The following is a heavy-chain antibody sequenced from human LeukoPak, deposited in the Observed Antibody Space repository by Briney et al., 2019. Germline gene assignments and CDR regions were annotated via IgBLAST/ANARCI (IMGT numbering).Heavy chain of an antibody. V-gene: IGHV3-7*01. Sequence: RTGGSLRLSCAASGFTFSSYWMSWVRQAPGKGLEWVANIKQDGSEKYYVDSVKGRFTISRDNAKNSLYLQMNSLRAEDTAVYYCARDQPRQGFWSGYYYMDVGGKGTTVTVSS. CDR1: GFTFSSYW. J-gene: IGHJ6*03. D-gene: IGHD3-3*01. CDR3: ARDQPRQGFWSGYYYMDV. CDR2: IKQDGSEK.